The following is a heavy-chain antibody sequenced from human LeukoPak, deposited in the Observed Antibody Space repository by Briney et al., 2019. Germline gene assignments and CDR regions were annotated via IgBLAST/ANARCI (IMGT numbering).Heavy chain of an antibody. CDR1: GFTFSSYG. CDR3: ARDSSPGYYDYVWGTYPRY. CDR2: IKQDGSEK. D-gene: IGHD3-16*02. V-gene: IGHV3-7*03. J-gene: IGHJ4*02. Sequence: GRSLRLSCAASGFTFSSYGMHWVRQAPGKGLEWVANIKQDGSEKYYVDSVKGRFTISRDNAKSSLFLQMNSLRAEDTAVYYCARDSSPGYYDYVWGTYPRYWGQGTLVTVSS.